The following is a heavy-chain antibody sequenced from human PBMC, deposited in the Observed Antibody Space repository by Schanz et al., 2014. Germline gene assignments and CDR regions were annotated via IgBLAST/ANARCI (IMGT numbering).Heavy chain of an antibody. J-gene: IGHJ6*02. D-gene: IGHD3-9*01. CDR3: AKVDRTRYYAMDV. Sequence: QVQLVQSGPEVKKPGASVKVSCKASGYTFTSYDINWVRQAPGQGLEWMGRIIPILDKTNYAQKFQGRVTMTADKSTSTVYMEVSGLRSEDTAVYYCAKVDRTRYYAMDVWGQGTTVTVSS. CDR1: GYTFTSYD. V-gene: IGHV1-69*04. CDR2: IIPILDKT.